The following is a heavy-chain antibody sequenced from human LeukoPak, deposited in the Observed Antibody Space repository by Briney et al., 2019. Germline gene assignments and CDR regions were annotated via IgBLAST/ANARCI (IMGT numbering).Heavy chain of an antibody. D-gene: IGHD2-15*01. J-gene: IGHJ4*02. CDR1: GFTFSDSY. CDR2: ISSSGGTI. CDR3: ARGYCSGGTCYLFDY. V-gene: IGHV3-11*04. Sequence: GSLRLSCAASGFTFSDSYMSWIRQAPGKGLEWISYISSSGGTIYYADSVKGRFSISRDNAKNSLYLQMNSLRAEDTAVYYCARGYCSGGTCYLFDYWGQGTLVTVSS.